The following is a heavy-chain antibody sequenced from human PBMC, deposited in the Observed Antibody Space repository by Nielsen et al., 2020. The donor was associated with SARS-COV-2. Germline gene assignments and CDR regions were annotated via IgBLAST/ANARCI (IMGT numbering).Heavy chain of an antibody. CDR2: IKQDGSEK. J-gene: IGHJ4*02. V-gene: IGHV3-7*03. Sequence: GESLKISCAASGFTFSSYWMSWVRQAPGKGLEWMANIKQDGSEKYYVDSVKGRFTISRDNAKNSLYLQMNSLRAEDTAVYYCARERRPAGYYFDYWGQGTLVTVSS. CDR1: GFTFSSYW. CDR3: ARERRPAGYYFDY. D-gene: IGHD2-2*01.